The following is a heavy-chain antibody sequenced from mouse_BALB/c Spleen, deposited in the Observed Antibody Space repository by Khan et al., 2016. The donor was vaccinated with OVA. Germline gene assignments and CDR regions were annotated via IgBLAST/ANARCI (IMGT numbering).Heavy chain of an antibody. CDR3: ARSGAGSFGF. CDR2: IYPGSANT. CDR1: GYTFTDFY. J-gene: IGHJ3*01. V-gene: IGHV1-77*01. D-gene: IGHD2-2*01. Sequence: QVQLQQPGAELARPGASVKLSCKTSGYTFTDFYINWVKQRTGQGLEWIGDIYPGSANTYYNEKFKGKATLTVDKSSSTAYMQLSSLTSADSAVYFCARSGAGSFGFWGQGTLVTVSA.